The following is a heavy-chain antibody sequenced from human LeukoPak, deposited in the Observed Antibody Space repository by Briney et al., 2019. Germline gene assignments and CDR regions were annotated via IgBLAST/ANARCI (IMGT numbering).Heavy chain of an antibody. V-gene: IGHV3-23*01. CDR2: ISAGGDLT. CDR3: ARVDSSSWYSIDY. D-gene: IGHD6-13*01. CDR1: GFIFKDFP. J-gene: IGHJ4*02. Sequence: PGGSLRLPCAVSGFIFKDFPMTWVRQAPGKGLEWLSGISAGGDLTFHADSLKGRFTISRDNYKNTLYLQMNSLRAEDTAVYYCARVDSSSWYSIDYWGQGTLVTVSS.